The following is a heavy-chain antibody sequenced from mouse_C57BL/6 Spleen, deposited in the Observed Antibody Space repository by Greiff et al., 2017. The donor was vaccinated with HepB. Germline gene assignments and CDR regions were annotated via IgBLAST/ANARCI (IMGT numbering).Heavy chain of an antibody. CDR1: GYTFTNYW. J-gene: IGHJ3*01. Sequence: QVQLKQSGAELVRPGTSVKMSCKASGYTFTNYWIGWAKQRPGHGLEWIGDIYPGGGYTNYNEKFKGKATLTADKSSSTAYMQFSSLTSEDSAIYYCASTMVTTAFAYWGQGTLVTVSA. V-gene: IGHV1-63*01. CDR2: IYPGGGYT. D-gene: IGHD2-2*01. CDR3: ASTMVTTAFAY.